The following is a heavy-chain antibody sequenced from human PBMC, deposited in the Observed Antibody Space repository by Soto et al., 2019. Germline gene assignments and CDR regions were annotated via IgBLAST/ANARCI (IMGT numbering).Heavy chain of an antibody. CDR2: ISPKSGGT. Sequence: ASVKVSCKASGYTFTGYYMHWVRQAPGQGFEWMGRISPKSGGTNYAQKFQGRVTMTWDTSLNTAYMELSSLISEDTAVYYCARPPGYISYWYYFDLWGQGTLVTVSS. D-gene: IGHD2-8*02. V-gene: IGHV1-2*02. J-gene: IGHJ4*02. CDR1: GYTFTGYY. CDR3: ARPPGYISYWYYFDL.